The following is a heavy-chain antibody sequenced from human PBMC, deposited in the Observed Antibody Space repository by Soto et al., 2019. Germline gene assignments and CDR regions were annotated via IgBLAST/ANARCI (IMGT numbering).Heavy chain of an antibody. CDR1: GLNFSSYA. D-gene: IGHD3-10*01. J-gene: IGHJ4*02. CDR3: AKVPMVRGVIITYYFDY. CDR2: ISGSGGST. V-gene: IGHV3-23*01. Sequence: GGSLRLSCAAAGLNFSSYAMSWVRQAPGKGLEWVSAISGSGGSTYYADSVKGRFTISRDNSKNTLYLQMNSLRAEDTAVYYCAKVPMVRGVIITYYFDYWGQGTLVTVSS.